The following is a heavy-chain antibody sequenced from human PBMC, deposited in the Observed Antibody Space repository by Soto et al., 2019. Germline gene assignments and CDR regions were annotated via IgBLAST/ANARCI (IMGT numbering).Heavy chain of an antibody. CDR2: ISAYNGNT. D-gene: IGHD2-15*01. CDR3: ARVEGYCSGYSCYAYYFDY. CDR1: GYTFTNYG. Sequence: QVQLVQSGAAVKKPGASVKDSCKASGYTFTNYGITWVRQARGQGLDRMGWISAYNGNTNYAQNLQRRVTMTTDRSTSTAYMELRSLSSDDTAVYYCARVEGYCSGYSCYAYYFDYWGKGTLVSVSS. J-gene: IGHJ4*02. V-gene: IGHV1-18*01.